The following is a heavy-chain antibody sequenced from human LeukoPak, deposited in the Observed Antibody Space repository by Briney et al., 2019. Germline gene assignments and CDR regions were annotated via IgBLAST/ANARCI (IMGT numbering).Heavy chain of an antibody. V-gene: IGHV1-18*01. D-gene: IGHD4-17*01. Sequence: GASVKVSCKASGYTFTSYGISWVRQAPGQGPEWMGWISAYNGNTNYAQKLQGRATMTTDTSTSTAYMELRSLRSDDTAVYYCAREFSDGDQGWFDPWGQGTLVTVSS. CDR1: GYTFTSYG. J-gene: IGHJ5*02. CDR2: ISAYNGNT. CDR3: AREFSDGDQGWFDP.